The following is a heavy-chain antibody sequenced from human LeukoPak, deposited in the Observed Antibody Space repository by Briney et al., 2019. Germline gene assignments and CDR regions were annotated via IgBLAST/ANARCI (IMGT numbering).Heavy chain of an antibody. Sequence: GGSLRLSCAASGFTVSSNYMSWVRQAPGKGLEWVSVIYSGGSTYYADSVKGRFTISRDNSKNTLYLQMNSLRAEDTAVYYCARGPSCTSASCYVIGALDIWGLGTTVTVSS. CDR1: GFTVSSNY. CDR3: ARGPSCTSASCYVIGALDI. V-gene: IGHV3-66*01. CDR2: IYSGGST. J-gene: IGHJ3*02. D-gene: IGHD2-2*01.